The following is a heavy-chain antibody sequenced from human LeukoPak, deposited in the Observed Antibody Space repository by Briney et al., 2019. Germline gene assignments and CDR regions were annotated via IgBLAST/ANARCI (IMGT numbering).Heavy chain of an antibody. J-gene: IGHJ4*02. Sequence: SETLSLTCTVSGGSISTYYWSWIRQPPGKGLEWIGYIHYSGSTNYNPSLKSRVTISVDTSKNQFSLKLSSVTAADTAVYYCARGYFDNSGYSAPFHYWGQGTPGTVSS. CDR3: ARGYFDNSGYSAPFHY. D-gene: IGHD3-22*01. CDR1: GGSISTYY. CDR2: IHYSGST. V-gene: IGHV4-59*01.